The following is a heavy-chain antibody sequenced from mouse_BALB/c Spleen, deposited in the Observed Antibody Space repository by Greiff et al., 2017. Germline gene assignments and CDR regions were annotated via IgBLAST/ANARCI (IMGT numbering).Heavy chain of an antibody. CDR2: ISDGGSYT. CDR3: ARDQNYGSSSFAY. CDR1: GFTFSDYY. D-gene: IGHD1-1*01. Sequence: VQLKESGGGLVKPGGSLKLSCAASGFTFSDYYMYWVRQTPEKRLEWVATISDGGSYTYYPDSVKGRFTISRDNAKNNLYLQMSSLKSEDTAMYYCARDQNYGSSSFAYWGQGTLVTVSA. V-gene: IGHV5-4*02. J-gene: IGHJ3*01.